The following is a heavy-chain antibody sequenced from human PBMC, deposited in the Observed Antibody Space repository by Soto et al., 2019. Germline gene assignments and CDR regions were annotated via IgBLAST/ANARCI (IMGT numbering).Heavy chain of an antibody. Sequence: QVQLVQSGAEVKKPGASVKVSCKASGYSFTRYGISWVRQAPGQGLEWMGWISGYNANTNYPENLQGRVTMTTDTSTSTAYMEVRNPISDATAVYYCARMGDVPYYYYGLDVWGQGTTVTVSS. CDR1: GYSFTRYG. J-gene: IGHJ6*02. CDR2: ISGYNANT. D-gene: IGHD3-16*01. CDR3: ARMGDVPYYYYGLDV. V-gene: IGHV1-18*01.